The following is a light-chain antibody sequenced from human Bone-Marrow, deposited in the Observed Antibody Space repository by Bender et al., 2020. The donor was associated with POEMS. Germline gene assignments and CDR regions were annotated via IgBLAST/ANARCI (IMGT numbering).Light chain of an antibody. CDR3: QSYDGSLSGYV. CDR2: GNT. J-gene: IGLJ1*01. V-gene: IGLV1-40*01. Sequence: QSVLTQPPSASGTPGQRVTISCSGSSSNIGGGYDVHWYQQLPGTAPKLLIYGNTNRPSGVPDRFSGSKSGTSASLAITGLQAEDEADYYCQSYDGSLSGYVFGTGTKVTVL. CDR1: SSNIGGGYD.